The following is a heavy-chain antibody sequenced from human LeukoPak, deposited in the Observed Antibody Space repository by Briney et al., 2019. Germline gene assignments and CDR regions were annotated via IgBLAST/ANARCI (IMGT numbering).Heavy chain of an antibody. V-gene: IGHV3-53*01. CDR1: GFTVSSNS. Sequence: HPGGSLRLSCTVSGFTVSSNSMSWVRQAPGKGLEWVSFIYSDNTHYSDSVKGRFTISRDNSKNTLYLQMNSLRAEGTAVYYCARRAGAYSHPYDYWGQGTLVTVSS. J-gene: IGHJ4*02. D-gene: IGHD4/OR15-4a*01. CDR2: IYSDNT. CDR3: ARRAGAYSHPYDY.